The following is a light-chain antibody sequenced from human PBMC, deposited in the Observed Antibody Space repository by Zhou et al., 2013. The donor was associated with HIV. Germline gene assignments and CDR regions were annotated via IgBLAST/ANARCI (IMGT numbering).Light chain of an antibody. CDR1: QNISRW. Sequence: DIQMTQSPSTLAASVGDRVSITCRASQNISRWLAWYQQKPGKAPRVLIYKASNLESGVPSRFSGSGSGTDFTLTISTLEPEDFAVYYCEQHSGRPSITFGQGTRLEI. V-gene: IGKV1-5*03. J-gene: IGKJ5*01. CDR2: KAS. CDR3: EQHSGRPSIT.